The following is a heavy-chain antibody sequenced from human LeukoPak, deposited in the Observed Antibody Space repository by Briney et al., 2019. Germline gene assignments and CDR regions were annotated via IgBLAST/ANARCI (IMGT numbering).Heavy chain of an antibody. CDR3: ARRPRGRYFSDRNRNYFDY. CDR2: IYYSGST. CDR1: GGSIGSSSYY. Sequence: PSETLSLTCTVSGGSIGSSSYYWGWIRQPPGKGLEWIGSIYYSGSTYYNPSLKSRVTISVDTSKNQFSLKLSSVTAADTAVYYCARRPRGRYFSDRNRNYFDYWGQGTLVTVSS. J-gene: IGHJ4*02. D-gene: IGHD3-9*01. V-gene: IGHV4-39*01.